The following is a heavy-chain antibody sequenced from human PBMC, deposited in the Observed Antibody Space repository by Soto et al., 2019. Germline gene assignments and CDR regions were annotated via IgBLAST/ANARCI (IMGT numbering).Heavy chain of an antibody. CDR3: ARDFDY. CDR1: GGTFSSNT. V-gene: IGHV1-69*02. CDR2: IIPIVGIA. J-gene: IGHJ4*02. Sequence: QVHLVQSGAEVKKPGSSVKVSCKASGGTFSSNTISWVRQAPGQGLEWMGRIIPIVGIANYAQKFQGRVTITADKSTSTAYMELSSLRAEDTAVYYCARDFDYWGQGTLVTVSS.